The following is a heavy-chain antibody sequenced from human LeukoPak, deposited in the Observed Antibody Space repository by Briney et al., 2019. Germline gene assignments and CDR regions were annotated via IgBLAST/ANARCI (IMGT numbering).Heavy chain of an antibody. CDR1: GYTFTIFD. CDR3: ARAGGGCVMIFGVAPGLLFHH. D-gene: IGHD3-3*01. V-gene: IGHV1-8*01. Sequence: ASVKLSCTASGYTFTIFDINWVRQATGQGLEWMGWINPNNGHTDYAQKFQGRVTMTRNTSTSTVFMELSSLTSEDTAVYYCARAGGGCVMIFGVAPGLLFHHWGQGSLVTVPS. CDR2: INPNNGHT. J-gene: IGHJ4*02.